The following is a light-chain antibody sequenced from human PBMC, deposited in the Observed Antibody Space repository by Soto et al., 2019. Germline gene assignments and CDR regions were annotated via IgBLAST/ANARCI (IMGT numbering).Light chain of an antibody. CDR3: HQRAGWPPT. Sequence: EIVLTQSPVTLSLSPGEGATLSCRATQSVHNIVGWYQQKPGQAPSLLISDASTRATGIPDRFSGSGSGTDFTRTINSLEPEDFAVYYCHQRAGWPPTFGGGTKVDIK. J-gene: IGKJ4*01. CDR1: QSVHNI. CDR2: DAS. V-gene: IGKV3-11*01.